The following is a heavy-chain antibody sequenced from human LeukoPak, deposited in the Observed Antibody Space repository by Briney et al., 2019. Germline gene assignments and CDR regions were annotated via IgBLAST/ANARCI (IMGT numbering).Heavy chain of an antibody. J-gene: IGHJ4*02. D-gene: IGHD4-23*01. CDR3: ARSLVVTHGGFDY. V-gene: IGHV4-59*08. CDR1: GVSITSNY. CDR2: THHSGAT. Sequence: RASETLSLTCSVSGVSITSNYWSWIRQPPGKGLEWLGYTHHSGATSYNPSLKSRGTMSLDTSNNQFSLKLSSVTAADTAVYYCARSLVVTHGGFDYWGQGTLVTVSS.